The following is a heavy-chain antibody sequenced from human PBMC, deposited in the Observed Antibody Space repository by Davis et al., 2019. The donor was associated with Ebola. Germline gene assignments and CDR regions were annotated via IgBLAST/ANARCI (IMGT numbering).Heavy chain of an antibody. CDR3: ARDGGEWELYYGMDV. V-gene: IGHV3-33*01. J-gene: IGHJ6*02. CDR2: IWYDGSNK. D-gene: IGHD1-26*01. Sequence: PGGSLRLSCAASGFTFSSYGMHWVRHAPGKGLEWVAVIWYDGSNKYYADSVKGRFTISRDNSKNTLYLQMNSLRAEDTAVYYCARDGGEWELYYGMDVWGQGTTVTVSS. CDR1: GFTFSSYG.